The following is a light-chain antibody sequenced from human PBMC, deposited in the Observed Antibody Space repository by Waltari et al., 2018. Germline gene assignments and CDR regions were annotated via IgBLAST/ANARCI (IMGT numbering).Light chain of an antibody. CDR3: AAWDDSLSGWV. V-gene: IGLV1-47*01. J-gene: IGLJ3*02. CDR2: RNN. Sequence: QSVLTQPPSASGTPGQRVTISCSGSSSNIGSYYVYWYQQLPGTAPKLLFYRNNQRPSGVPARFSGSKSGTSASLAISGLRSEDEADYYCAAWDDSLSGWVFGGGTKLTVL. CDR1: SSNIGSYY.